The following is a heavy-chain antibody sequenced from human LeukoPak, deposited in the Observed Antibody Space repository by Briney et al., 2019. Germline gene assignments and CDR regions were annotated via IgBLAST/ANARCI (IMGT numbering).Heavy chain of an antibody. Sequence: ASVKVSCKASGYRFTTYYIHWVRQAPGQGPEWMGLINPSGGGTSNAQKFQGRVSMTRDSSTSTIYMELSSLRSEDTAVYYCARDYGDSSGYYDYWGQGTLVTISS. CDR2: INPSGGGT. CDR3: ARDYGDSSGYYDY. V-gene: IGHV1-46*01. D-gene: IGHD3-22*01. CDR1: GYRFTTYY. J-gene: IGHJ4*02.